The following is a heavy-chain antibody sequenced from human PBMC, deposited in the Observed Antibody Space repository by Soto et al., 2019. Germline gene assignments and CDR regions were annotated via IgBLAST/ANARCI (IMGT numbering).Heavy chain of an antibody. D-gene: IGHD2-8*01. CDR1: GYAISSGFY. J-gene: IGHJ4*02. CDR3: ARVRTVRMSGSPRDS. Sequence: SETLSLTCDVSGYAISSGFYWAWIRQPPGKRLEWIGNIYHSGTTYYNPSLKSRVTMSVDTSKNQFSLRLSSVTAADTAVFYCARVRTVRMSGSPRDSWGQGTLVSVSS. CDR2: IYHSGTT. V-gene: IGHV4-38-2*01.